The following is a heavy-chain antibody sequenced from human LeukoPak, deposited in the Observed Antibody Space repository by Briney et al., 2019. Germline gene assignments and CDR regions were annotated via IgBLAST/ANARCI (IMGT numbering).Heavy chain of an antibody. V-gene: IGHV1-69*04. CDR3: ARVYYDSSGTGFFDI. CDR2: IIPIFGIA. CDR1: GGTFSSYA. J-gene: IGHJ3*02. D-gene: IGHD3-22*01. Sequence: ASVKVSCKASGGTFSSYAISWVRQAPGQGLEWMGRIIPIFGIANYAQKFQGRVTITADKSTSTANMELSSLRSEDTAVYYCARVYYDSSGTGFFDIWGQGTMVTVSS.